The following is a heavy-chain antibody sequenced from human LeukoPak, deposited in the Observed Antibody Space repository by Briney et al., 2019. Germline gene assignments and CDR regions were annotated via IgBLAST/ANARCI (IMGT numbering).Heavy chain of an antibody. CDR1: GFTFTSYS. D-gene: IGHD5-18*01. CDR3: ATDSGFSYGYFSY. Sequence: GSLRLSCAASGFTFTSYSMNWVRQAPGKGLEWVGRIKSNSDGGTTDYAAPVKGRFTISRDDSKNTLYLQMNSPKTEDTAVYYCATDSGFSYGYFSYWGQGTLVTVSS. CDR2: IKSNSDGGTT. V-gene: IGHV3-15*07. J-gene: IGHJ4*02.